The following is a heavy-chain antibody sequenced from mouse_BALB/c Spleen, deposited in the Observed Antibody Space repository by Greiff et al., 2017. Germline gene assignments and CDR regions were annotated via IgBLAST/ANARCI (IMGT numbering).Heavy chain of an antibody. CDR2: IDPANGNT. D-gene: IGHD1-1*02. V-gene: IGHV14-3*02. CDR3: ARNPLWSYYAMDY. Sequence: EVKLVESGAELVKPGASVKLSCTASGFNIKDTYMHWVKQRPEQGLEWIGRIDPANGNTKYDPKFQGKATITADTSSNTAYLQLSSLTSEDTAVYYCARNPLWSYYAMDYWGQGTTVTVSS. CDR1: GFNIKDTY. J-gene: IGHJ4*01.